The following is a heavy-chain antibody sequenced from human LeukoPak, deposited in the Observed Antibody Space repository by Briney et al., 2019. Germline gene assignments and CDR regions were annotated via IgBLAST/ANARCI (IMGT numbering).Heavy chain of an antibody. V-gene: IGHV3-48*03. CDR1: GFTFSTYA. Sequence: PGGSLRLSCAASGFTFSTYAMNWVRQAPGKGLEWVSYIDRSGTNIHYADSVKGRFSISRVNAKNSLYLHMNSLRAEDTAVYYCARDDSGGSLNDYWGQGTLVTVSS. D-gene: IGHD3-22*01. CDR3: ARDDSGGSLNDY. J-gene: IGHJ4*02. CDR2: IDRSGTNI.